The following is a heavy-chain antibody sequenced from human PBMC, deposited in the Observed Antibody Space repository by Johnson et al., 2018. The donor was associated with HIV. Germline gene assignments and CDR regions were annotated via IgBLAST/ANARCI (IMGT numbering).Heavy chain of an antibody. CDR3: SRDRRGCSGDVCSNAFDI. CDR2: ISYDGSNK. D-gene: IGHD2-8*02. V-gene: IGHV3-30*04. J-gene: IGHJ3*02. CDR1: GFTFSGYA. Sequence: QVQLVESGGGVVQPGGSRRLSCAASGFTFSGYAMHWVRQAPGKGLEWVAVISYDGSNKYYADSVKGRFTISRDNSKNTLYLQMNSLRPGDTALYYCSRDRRGCSGDVCSNAFDIWGQGTMVTVSS.